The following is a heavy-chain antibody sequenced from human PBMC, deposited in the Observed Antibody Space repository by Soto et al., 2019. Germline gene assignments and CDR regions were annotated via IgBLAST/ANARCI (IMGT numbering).Heavy chain of an antibody. CDR2: IYYSGST. J-gene: IGHJ3*02. V-gene: IGHV4-30-4*01. CDR1: GGSISSGDYY. CDR3: ARDGITMVRGVQYAFDI. Sequence: LSLTCTVSGGSISSGDYYWSWIRQPPGKGLEWIGYIYYSGSTYYNPSLKSRVTISVDTSKNQFSLKLSSVTAADTAVYYCARDGITMVRGVQYAFDIWGQGTMVTVSS. D-gene: IGHD3-10*01.